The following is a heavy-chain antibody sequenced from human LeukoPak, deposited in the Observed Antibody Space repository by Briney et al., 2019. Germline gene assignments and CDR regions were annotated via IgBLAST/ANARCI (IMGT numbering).Heavy chain of an antibody. D-gene: IGHD6-6*01. Sequence: GGSLRLSCAASGFTFSSFAMTWVRQAPGKGLEGVSSISLCRCSRNYGDSVRRRFTISRDYAKNTLYLQMHSLRAEDTAVYYRTKCRGGGGEYWHFDVWGRGVLVTVSS. CDR2: ISLCRCSR. J-gene: IGHJ2*01. CDR3: TKCRGGGGEYWHFDV. V-gene: IGHV3-23*01. CDR1: GFTFSSFA.